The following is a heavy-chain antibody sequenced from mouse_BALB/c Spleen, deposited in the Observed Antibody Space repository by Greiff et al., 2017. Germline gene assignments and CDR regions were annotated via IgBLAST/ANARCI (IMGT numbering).Heavy chain of an antibody. CDR2: INPSSGYT. D-gene: IGHD2-14*01. CDR1: GYTFTSYT. V-gene: IGHV1-4*02. CDR3: ARSGYRNYAMDY. J-gene: IGHJ4*01. Sequence: LVESAAELARPGASVKMSCKASGYTFTSYTMHWVKQRPGQGLEWIGYINPSSGYTEYNQKFKDKTTLTADKSSSTAYMQLSSLTSEDSAVYYCARSGYRNYAMDYWGQGTSVTVSS.